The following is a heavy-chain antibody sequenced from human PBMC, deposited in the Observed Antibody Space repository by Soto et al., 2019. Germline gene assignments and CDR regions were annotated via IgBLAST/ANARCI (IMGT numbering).Heavy chain of an antibody. J-gene: IGHJ4*02. D-gene: IGHD2-15*01. CDR3: ARDRYCSGGSCYPYYFDY. Sequence: ASVKVSCKASGGTFSSYAISWVRQAPGQGLERMGWISAYNGNTNYAQKLQGRVTITTDTSTSTAYMELRSLRSDDTAVYYCARDRYCSGGSCYPYYFDYWGQGTLVTVSS. V-gene: IGHV1-18*01. CDR1: GGTFSSYA. CDR2: ISAYNGNT.